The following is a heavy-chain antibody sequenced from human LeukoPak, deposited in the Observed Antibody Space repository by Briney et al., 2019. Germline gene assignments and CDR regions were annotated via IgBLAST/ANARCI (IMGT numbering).Heavy chain of an antibody. Sequence: MASETLSLTCTVSGGSIRSSSYYWGWIRQPPGKGLEWIGSIYYSGSTYYNPSLKSRVTISVDTSKNQFSLKLSSVTAADTAVYYCARQTDSGYDILTGYLPGGAFDIWGQGTMVTVSS. J-gene: IGHJ3*02. CDR1: GGSIRSSSYY. V-gene: IGHV4-39*01. CDR3: ARQTDSGYDILTGYLPGGAFDI. D-gene: IGHD3-9*01. CDR2: IYYSGST.